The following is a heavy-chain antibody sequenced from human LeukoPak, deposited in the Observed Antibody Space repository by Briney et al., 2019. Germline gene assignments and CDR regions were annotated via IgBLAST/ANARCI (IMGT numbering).Heavy chain of an antibody. D-gene: IGHD3-3*01. J-gene: IGHJ5*02. CDR2: INHSGGT. CDR3: ARGVLRFLIPNWFDP. V-gene: IGHV4-34*01. CDR1: GGSFSGYY. Sequence: PSETLSLTCAVYGGSFSGYYWSWIRQPPGKGLEWIGEINHSGGTNYNPSLKSRVTISVDTSKNQFSLKLSSVTAADTAVYYCARGVLRFLIPNWFDPWGQGTLVTVSS.